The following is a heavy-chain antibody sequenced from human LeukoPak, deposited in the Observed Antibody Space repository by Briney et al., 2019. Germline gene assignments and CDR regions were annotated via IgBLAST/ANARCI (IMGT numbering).Heavy chain of an antibody. Sequence: ASVEVSCKASGYTFTSYAMNWVRQAPGQGLEWMGWINTNTGNPTYAQGFTGRFVFSLDTSVSTAYLQISSLKAEDTAVYYCARDLYDIVVVPAANNWFDPWGQGTLVTVSS. CDR2: INTNTGNP. CDR1: GYTFTSYA. V-gene: IGHV7-4-1*02. J-gene: IGHJ5*02. CDR3: ARDLYDIVVVPAANNWFDP. D-gene: IGHD2-2*01.